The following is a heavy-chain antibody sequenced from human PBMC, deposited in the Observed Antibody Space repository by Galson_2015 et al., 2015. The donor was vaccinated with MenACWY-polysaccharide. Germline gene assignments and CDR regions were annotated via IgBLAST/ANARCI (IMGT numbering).Heavy chain of an antibody. CDR1: GFTFSSYW. J-gene: IGHJ3*01. D-gene: IGHD2-21*02. Sequence: SLRLSCAASGFTFSSYWMHWVRQAPGEGLVWVSRINTDGSSTSYADSVKGRSTVSRDNAKNTVYLQMNSLRAEDTAVYYCARDPHCGAGCSIHDAFDVWGQGTKVTVSS. V-gene: IGHV3-74*01. CDR3: ARDPHCGAGCSIHDAFDV. CDR2: INTDGSST.